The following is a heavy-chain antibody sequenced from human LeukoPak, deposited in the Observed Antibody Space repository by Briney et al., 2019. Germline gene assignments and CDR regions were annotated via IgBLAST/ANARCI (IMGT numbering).Heavy chain of an antibody. J-gene: IGHJ3*01. CDR2: IYYSGST. V-gene: IGHV4-59*01. Sequence: SETLSLTCTVSGGSISSYYWSWIRQPPGKGLEWIGYIYYSGSTNYNPSLKSRVTISVDTSKNQFSLKLSSVTAADTAVYYCAREYYDDSSGGVVAFDVWGQGTMVTVSS. CDR3: AREYYDDSSGGVVAFDV. D-gene: IGHD3-22*01. CDR1: GGSISSYY.